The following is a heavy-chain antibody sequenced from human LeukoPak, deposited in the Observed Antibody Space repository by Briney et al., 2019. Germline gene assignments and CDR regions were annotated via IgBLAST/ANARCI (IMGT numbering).Heavy chain of an antibody. D-gene: IGHD6-19*01. Sequence: PGGSLRLSCAASGFTVSSNYMSWVRQAPGKGLEGVSVIYSGGSTYYADSVKGRFTISRDNSKNTLYLQMNSLRAEDTAVYYCARVNEAVAGTDYWGQGTLVTVSS. CDR1: GFTVSSNY. CDR2: IYSGGST. CDR3: ARVNEAVAGTDY. J-gene: IGHJ4*02. V-gene: IGHV3-66*01.